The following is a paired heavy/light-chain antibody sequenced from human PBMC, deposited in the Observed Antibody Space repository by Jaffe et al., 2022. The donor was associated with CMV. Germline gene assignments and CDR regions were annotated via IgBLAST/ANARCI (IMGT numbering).Heavy chain of an antibody. CDR2: IWYDGNNK. Sequence: QVQLVESGGGVVQPGKSLRLSCAASGFTFSSYGMHWVRQAPGKGLEWVAVIWYDGNNKYYADSVKGRFTISRDNSKNTLYLQMNSLRAEDTAVYYCARDPTSDYDILTTYYYYYDMDVWGQGTAVTVSS. V-gene: IGHV3-33*01. D-gene: IGHD3-9*01. CDR3: ARDPTSDYDILTTYYYYYDMDV. J-gene: IGHJ6*02. CDR1: GFTFSSYG.
Light chain of an antibody. CDR2: EVI. CDR1: SSDVGGYNY. V-gene: IGLV2-8*01. Sequence: QSALTQPPSASGSPGQSVTISCTGTSSDVGGYNYVSWYQQHPGKAPKLMIYEVIKRPSGVPDRFSGSRSGNTASLTVSGLQAEDEADYYCSSYAGSNFYVFGTGTKVTVL. CDR3: SSYAGSNFYV. J-gene: IGLJ1*01.